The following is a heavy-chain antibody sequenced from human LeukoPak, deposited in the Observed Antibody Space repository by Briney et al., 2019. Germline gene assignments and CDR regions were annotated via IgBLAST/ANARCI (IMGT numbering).Heavy chain of an antibody. CDR3: ARKQQLVLGWFDP. J-gene: IGHJ5*02. V-gene: IGHV3-30-3*01. CDR1: GFTFSIYA. CDR2: VSYDGSSK. D-gene: IGHD6-13*01. Sequence: GGSLRLSCAASGFTFSIYAMHWVRQAPGKGLEGVAVVSYDGSSKYYADSVKGRFTISRDNSKNTLYLQMNSLRADDTAAYYCARKQQLVLGWFDPWGQGTLVTVSS.